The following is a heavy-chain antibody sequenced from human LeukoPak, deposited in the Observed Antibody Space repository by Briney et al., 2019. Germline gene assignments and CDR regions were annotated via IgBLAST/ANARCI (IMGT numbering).Heavy chain of an antibody. CDR2: INPNSGGT. J-gene: IGHJ5*02. Sequence: ASVKVSCKASGYTFTGYYMHWVRQAPGQGLEWMGWINPNSGGTNYAQKFQGRVTMTRDTSISTAYMELSRLRSDDAAVYYCARDDWNYLGNWFDPWGQGTLVSVSS. D-gene: IGHD1-7*01. CDR3: ARDDWNYLGNWFDP. V-gene: IGHV1-2*02. CDR1: GYTFTGYY.